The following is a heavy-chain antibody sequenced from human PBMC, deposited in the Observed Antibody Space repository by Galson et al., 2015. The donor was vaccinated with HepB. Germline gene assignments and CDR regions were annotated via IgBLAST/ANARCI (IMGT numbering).Heavy chain of an antibody. D-gene: IGHD6-6*01. V-gene: IGHV3-30-3*01. J-gene: IGHJ4*02. CDR1: GFTFSSYA. CDR3: ASWPSRDPTDIFEYSSSYLDY. CDR2: ISYDGSNK. Sequence: LRLSYAASGFTFSSYAMHWVRQAPGKGLEWVAVISYDGSNKYYADSVKGRFTISRDNSKNTLYLQMNSLRAEDTAVYYCASWPSRDPTDIFEYSSSYLDYWGQGTLVTVSS.